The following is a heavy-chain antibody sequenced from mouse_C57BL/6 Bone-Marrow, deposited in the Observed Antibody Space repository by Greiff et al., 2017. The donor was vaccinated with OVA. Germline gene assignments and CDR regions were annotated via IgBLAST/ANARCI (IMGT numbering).Heavy chain of an antibody. CDR3: ARGNLWFAY. D-gene: IGHD2-1*01. Sequence: QVHVKQSGTELVKPGASVKLSCKASGYTFTSYWMHWVKQRPGQGLEWIGNINPSNGGTNYNEKFKSKATLTVDKSSSTAYMQLSSLTSEDAAVYYGARGNLWFAYWGQGTLVTVSA. CDR1: GYTFTSYW. CDR2: INPSNGGT. V-gene: IGHV1-53*01. J-gene: IGHJ3*01.